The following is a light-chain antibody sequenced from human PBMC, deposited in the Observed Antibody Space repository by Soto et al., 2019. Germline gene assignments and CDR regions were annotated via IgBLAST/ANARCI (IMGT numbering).Light chain of an antibody. CDR3: QQYSNWLS. J-gene: IGKJ5*01. Sequence: EIVMTQSPATLSVSPGERATLSCRASQSVSSNLAWYQQKPGQAPRLLIFAASTQATGVPARFSGSGSGTEFNLNITSLQSEDFAVYYCQQYSNWLSFGQGTRLDIK. CDR1: QSVSSN. CDR2: AAS. V-gene: IGKV3-15*01.